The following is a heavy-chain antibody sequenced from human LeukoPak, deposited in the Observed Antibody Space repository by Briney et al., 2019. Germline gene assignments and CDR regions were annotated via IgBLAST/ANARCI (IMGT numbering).Heavy chain of an antibody. J-gene: IGHJ1*01. CDR2: IYYSGST. V-gene: IGHV4-59*12. D-gene: IGHD5-18*01. CDR1: GGSISSYY. CDR3: AGDGTALEYFQH. Sequence: PSETLSLTCTVSGGSISSYYWSWIRQPPGKGLEWIGYIYYSGSTNYNPSLKSRVTISVDTSKNQFSLKLNSVTAADTAVYYCAGDGTALEYFQHWGQGTLVTVSS.